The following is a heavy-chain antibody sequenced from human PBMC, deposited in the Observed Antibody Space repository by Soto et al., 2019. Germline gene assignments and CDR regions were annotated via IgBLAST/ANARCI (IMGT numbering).Heavy chain of an antibody. CDR1: GFTFSSYW. V-gene: IGHV3-74*01. CDR3: ARVLNGQWYFDY. J-gene: IGHJ4*02. CDR2: VNTDETRT. Sequence: EVQLVESGGGLVQPGGSLRLSCGASGFTFSSYWMHWVRQTPGKGLVWVARVNTDETRTSYADSVKGRFTVSRDNAKNTLYLQMNMMIAEDTAVYYCARVLNGQWYFDYWGQGTQVTVSS. D-gene: IGHD6-19*01.